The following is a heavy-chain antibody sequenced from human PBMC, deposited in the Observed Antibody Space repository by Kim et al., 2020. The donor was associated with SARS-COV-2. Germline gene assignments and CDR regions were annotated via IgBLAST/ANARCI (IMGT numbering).Heavy chain of an antibody. Sequence: GGSLRLSCAASGFTFSSYAMHWVRQAPGKGLEWVAVISYDGSNKYYADSVKGRFTISRDNSKNTLYLQMNSLRAEDTAVYYCARDSGGSAFDYWGQGTL. D-gene: IGHD6-19*01. CDR2: ISYDGSNK. J-gene: IGHJ4*02. CDR1: GFTFSSYA. V-gene: IGHV3-30-3*01. CDR3: ARDSGGSAFDY.